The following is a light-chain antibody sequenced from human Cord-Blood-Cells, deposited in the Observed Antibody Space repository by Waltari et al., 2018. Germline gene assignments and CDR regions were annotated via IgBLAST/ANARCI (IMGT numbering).Light chain of an antibody. CDR1: QSVSSY. J-gene: IGKJ4*01. CDR2: DAS. CDR3: QQRSNWPPLT. Sequence: EILLTQSPATPSLSPGERATLPCRARQSVSSYLAWYHQKPGQAPRLLIYDASNRATGIPARFSGSGSGTDFTLTISSLEPEDFAVYYCQQRSNWPPLTFGGGTKVEIK. V-gene: IGKV3-11*01.